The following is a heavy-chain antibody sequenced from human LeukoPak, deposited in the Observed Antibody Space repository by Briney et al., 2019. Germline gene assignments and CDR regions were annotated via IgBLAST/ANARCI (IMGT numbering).Heavy chain of an antibody. CDR2: IKQDGSEK. J-gene: IGHJ5*02. D-gene: IGHD6-13*01. CDR1: GFTFSSYW. V-gene: IGHV3-7*01. Sequence: PGGSLRLSCAASGFTFSSYWMSWVRQAPGKGLEWVANIKQDGSEKYYVDSVKGRFTISRDNAKNSLYLQMNSLRAEDTAVYYCARAEGTSSWYFLVQEWVWFDPWGQGTPVTVSS. CDR3: ARAEGTSSWYFLVQEWVWFDP.